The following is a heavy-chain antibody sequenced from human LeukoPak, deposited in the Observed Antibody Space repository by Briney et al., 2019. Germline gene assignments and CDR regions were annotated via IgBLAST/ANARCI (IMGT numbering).Heavy chain of an antibody. J-gene: IGHJ5*02. CDR1: GYTFTSYY. V-gene: IGHV1-46*01. D-gene: IGHD1-14*01. CDR2: INPSGGST. Sequence: ASVKVSCKASGYTFTSYYMHWVRQAPGQGLEWMGIINPSGGSTGYAQKFQGRVTMTRDTSTSTVYMELSSLRSEDTAAYYCARDLSNRRGFDPWGQGTLVTVSS. CDR3: ARDLSNRRGFDP.